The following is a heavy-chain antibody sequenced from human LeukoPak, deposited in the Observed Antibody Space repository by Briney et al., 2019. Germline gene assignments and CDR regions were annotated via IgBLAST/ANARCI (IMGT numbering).Heavy chain of an antibody. V-gene: IGHV4-30-4*01. D-gene: IGHD5-18*01. J-gene: IGHJ4*02. CDR1: GGSISSGDYY. CDR2: IYYIGST. Sequence: SETLSLTCTVSGGSISSGDYYWSWIRQPPGKGLEWIGYIYYIGSTYYNPSLKSRVTISVDTSKNQFSLKLSSVTAAETAVYYCAAVDTAMVQFDYWGQGTLVTVSS. CDR3: AAVDTAMVQFDY.